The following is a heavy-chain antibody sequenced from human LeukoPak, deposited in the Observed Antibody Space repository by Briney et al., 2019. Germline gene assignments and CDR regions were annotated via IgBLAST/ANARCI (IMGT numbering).Heavy chain of an antibody. CDR1: GYTFTSYG. Sequence: ASVKVSCKASGYTFTSYGISWVRQAPGQGLEWMGWISAYNGNTNYAQKLQGRVTMTTDTSTSTAYMELRSLRSDDTAVYYCARDTEQLWLPHFDYWGQGTLVTVSS. J-gene: IGHJ4*02. V-gene: IGHV1-18*01. CDR3: ARDTEQLWLPHFDY. CDR2: ISAYNGNT. D-gene: IGHD5-18*01.